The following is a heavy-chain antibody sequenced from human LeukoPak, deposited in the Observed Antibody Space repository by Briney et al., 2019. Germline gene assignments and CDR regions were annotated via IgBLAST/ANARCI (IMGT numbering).Heavy chain of an antibody. J-gene: IGHJ4*02. Sequence: GGSLRLSCAASGFTFSSHWMSWVRQAPGKGLEWVANINQGGNDRNHVDSVKGRFTISRDNAQNSLDLQMDRLRVEDTAMYYCARDGYSRRDYWGQGTLVPVSS. CDR1: GFTFSSHW. CDR3: ARDGYSRRDY. CDR2: INQGGNDR. V-gene: IGHV3-7*01. D-gene: IGHD5-18*01.